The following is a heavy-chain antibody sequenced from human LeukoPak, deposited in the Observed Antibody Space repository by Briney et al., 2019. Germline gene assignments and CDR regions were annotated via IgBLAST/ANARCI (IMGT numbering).Heavy chain of an antibody. V-gene: IGHV1-69*13. CDR2: IIPIFGTA. CDR1: GCTFSSYA. J-gene: IGHJ4*02. CDR3: ARSRFGGVIVDY. Sequence: ASLKVSCKASGCTFSSYAITWVRQDPGQGLEWMGGIIPIFGTANYAQKFQGRVTITADESTSTAYMELSSLRSEDTAVYYCARSRFGGVIVDYWGQGTLVTVSS. D-gene: IGHD3-16*02.